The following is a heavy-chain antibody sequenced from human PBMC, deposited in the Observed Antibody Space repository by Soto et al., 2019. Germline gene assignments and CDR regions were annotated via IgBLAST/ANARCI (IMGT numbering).Heavy chain of an antibody. Sequence: QVQLQQWGAGLLKPSETLSLTCAVYGGSLSGYQWTWIRQTPGKGLEWIGEINDSGNINYNPSLKSRVTNLLDTPRKHISLNLSSVTAADSAVYYCARGLILWFGELSRRGGYYYYMDVWGKGTTVTVSS. CDR1: GGSLSGYQ. CDR2: INDSGNI. CDR3: ARGLILWFGELSRRGGYYYYMDV. V-gene: IGHV4-34*01. J-gene: IGHJ6*03. D-gene: IGHD3-10*01.